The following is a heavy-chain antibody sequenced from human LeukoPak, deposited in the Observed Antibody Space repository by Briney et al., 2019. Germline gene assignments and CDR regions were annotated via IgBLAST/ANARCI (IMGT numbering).Heavy chain of an antibody. CDR1: GYTFTGYY. CDR2: INPNSGGT. D-gene: IGHD3-10*01. CDR3: ARDIPARITMVRGVIIALNWFDP. Sequence: ASVKVSCKASGYTFTGYYMHWVRQAPGQGLEWMGWINPNSGGTNYAQKLQGRVTMTTDTSTSTAYMELRSLRSDDTAVYYCARDIPARITMVRGVIIALNWFDPWGQGTLVTVSS. J-gene: IGHJ5*02. V-gene: IGHV1-2*02.